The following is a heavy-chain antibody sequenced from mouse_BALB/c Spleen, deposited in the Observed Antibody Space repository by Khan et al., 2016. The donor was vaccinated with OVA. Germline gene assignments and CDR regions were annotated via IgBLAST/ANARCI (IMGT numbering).Heavy chain of an antibody. J-gene: IGHJ3*01. V-gene: IGHV5-6*01. Sequence: EVELVESGGDLVKPGGSLKLSCAASEFTFSTYGMSWVRQTPDMRLEWVATISSGGNYTYYPDNVKGRFTISRDNAKNTLYLQMSSLKSEDTAVYYCARLAYYYNSEGFAYWGQGTLVTVSA. CDR2: ISSGGNYT. CDR1: EFTFSTYG. CDR3: ARLAYYYNSEGFAY. D-gene: IGHD1-1*01.